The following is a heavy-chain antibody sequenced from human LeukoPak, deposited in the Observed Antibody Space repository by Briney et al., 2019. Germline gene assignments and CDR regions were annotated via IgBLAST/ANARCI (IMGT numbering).Heavy chain of an antibody. CDR1: GFTFSSYW. CDR2: ISGSGGST. CDR3: AIAYSSLGYFGY. V-gene: IGHV3-23*01. D-gene: IGHD6-13*01. J-gene: IGHJ4*02. Sequence: GGSLRLSCAASGFTFSSYWMSWVRQAPGKGLEWVSAISGSGGSTYYADSVKGRFTISRDNSKNTLYLQMNSLRAEDTAVYYCAIAYSSLGYFGYWGQGTLVTVSS.